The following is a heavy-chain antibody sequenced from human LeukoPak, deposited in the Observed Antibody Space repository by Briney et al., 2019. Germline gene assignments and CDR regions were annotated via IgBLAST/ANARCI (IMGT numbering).Heavy chain of an antibody. CDR3: ADTTVVTPSPLGY. D-gene: IGHD4-23*01. J-gene: IGHJ4*02. CDR2: ISDDGTKK. V-gene: IGHV3-30*03. Sequence: PGRSLRLSCAVTGFGFSNYGMHWVRQAPGKGLEWVAGISDDGTKKYYVDSAKGRITISRDNSKNTLYLQMNSLRAEDTAVYYCADTTVVTPSPLGYWGQGTLVTVSS. CDR1: GFGFSNYG.